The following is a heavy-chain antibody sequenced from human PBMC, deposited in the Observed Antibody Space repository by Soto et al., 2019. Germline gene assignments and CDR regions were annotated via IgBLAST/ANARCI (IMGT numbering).Heavy chain of an antibody. V-gene: IGHV4-59*01. D-gene: IGHD2-2*01. CDR2: IYYTGST. J-gene: IGHJ3*02. Sequence: SETLSLTCTVSGGSISSYYWSWIRQPPGKGLEWIGYIYYTGSTNYNPSRKSRVTIAVDTSKNQFSLKLSSVTAADTAVYYCARVDRYCSSTSCYAPDAFDIWGQGTMVTVSS. CDR3: ARVDRYCSSTSCYAPDAFDI. CDR1: GGSISSYY.